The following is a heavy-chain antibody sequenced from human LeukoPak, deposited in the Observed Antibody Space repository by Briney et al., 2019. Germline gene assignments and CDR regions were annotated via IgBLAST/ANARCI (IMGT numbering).Heavy chain of an antibody. V-gene: IGHV3-20*04. CDR2: INWNGGST. J-gene: IGHJ6*03. D-gene: IGHD4-23*01. CDR1: GFTFDDYG. Sequence: GGSLRLSCAASGFTFDDYGMSWVRQAPGKGLEWVSGINWNGGSTGYADSVKGRFTISRDNAKNSLYLQMNNLRAEDAAVYYCARDNSGGHSVDQYYYMDVWGKGTTVTVSS. CDR3: ARDNSGGHSVDQYYYMDV.